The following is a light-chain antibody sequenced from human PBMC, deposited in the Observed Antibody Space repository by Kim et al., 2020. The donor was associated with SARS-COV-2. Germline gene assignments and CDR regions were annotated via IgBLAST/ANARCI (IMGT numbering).Light chain of an antibody. V-gene: IGKV1-39*01. CDR3: QQSYDTPI. CDR1: QDLNTY. CDR2: AAT. Sequence: DSHMTQSPSSLSASVGDRVTITCRTSQDLNTYMNWYQQKPGKAPKLLIYAATSLQDGVPSRFSGNTSGTYFTLTINSLQPDDFATYYCQQSYDTPIFGQGTRLEIK. J-gene: IGKJ5*01.